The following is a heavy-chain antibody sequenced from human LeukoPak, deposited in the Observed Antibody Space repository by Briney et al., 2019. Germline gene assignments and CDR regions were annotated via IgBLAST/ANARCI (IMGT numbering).Heavy chain of an antibody. CDR2: IYYSGST. CDR1: GGSISSYY. CDR3: ARGGTSSSWLRPTDWFDP. D-gene: IGHD6-13*01. V-gene: IGHV4-59*01. Sequence: PSETLSLTCTVSGGSISSYYWSWIRQPPGKGLEWIGYIYYSGSTNYNPSLKSRVTISVDTSKNQFSLKLSSVTAADTAVYYCARGGTSSSWLRPTDWFDPWGQGTLVTVSS. J-gene: IGHJ5*02.